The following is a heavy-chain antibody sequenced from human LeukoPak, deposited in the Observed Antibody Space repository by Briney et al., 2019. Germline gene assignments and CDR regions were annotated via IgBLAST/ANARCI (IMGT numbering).Heavy chain of an antibody. Sequence: PGGSLRLSCAASGLTFSNHWMHWVRQAPGKGLVWVSHINGDGRTTTYADSVKGRFTISRDNAKNSLYLQMSNLRAEDTAVYFCARGGGLDVWGQGATVTVSS. CDR3: ARGGGLDV. V-gene: IGHV3-74*01. J-gene: IGHJ6*02. D-gene: IGHD3-16*01. CDR1: GLTFSNHW. CDR2: INGDGRTT.